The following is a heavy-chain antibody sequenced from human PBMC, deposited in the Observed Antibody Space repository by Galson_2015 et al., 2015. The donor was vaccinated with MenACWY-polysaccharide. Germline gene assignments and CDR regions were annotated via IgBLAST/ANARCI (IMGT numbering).Heavy chain of an antibody. Sequence: SVKVSCKASGGTFSSYAISWVRQAPGQGLEWMGGIIPIFGTANYAQKFQGRVTITADESTSTAYMELSSLRSEDTAVYYCAIGRLVPAAENYYYYYYMDVWGKGTTVTVSS. CDR1: GGTFSSYA. D-gene: IGHD2-2*01. V-gene: IGHV1-69*13. CDR3: AIGRLVPAAENYYYYYYMDV. J-gene: IGHJ6*03. CDR2: IIPIFGTA.